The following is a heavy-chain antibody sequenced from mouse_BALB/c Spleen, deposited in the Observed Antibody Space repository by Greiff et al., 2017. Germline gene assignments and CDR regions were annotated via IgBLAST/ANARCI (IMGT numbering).Heavy chain of an antibody. CDR3: IACGYVRYYFDY. CDR1: GFTIKDYY. Sequence: VQLQQSGAELVRSGASVKLSCTASGFTIKDYYMHWVKQRPEQGLEGIGWIDPENGDTEYAPKFQGKATMTADTSSNTAYLQLNSLTSEDTAVDYCIACGYVRYYFDYWGQGTTLTVSA. V-gene: IGHV14-4*02. D-gene: IGHD1-2*01. CDR2: IDPENGDT. J-gene: IGHJ2*01.